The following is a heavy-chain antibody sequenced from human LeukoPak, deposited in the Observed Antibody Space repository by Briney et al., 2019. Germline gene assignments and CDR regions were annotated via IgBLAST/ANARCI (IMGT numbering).Heavy chain of an antibody. CDR2: IKSKTDGGTT. J-gene: IGHJ4*02. D-gene: IGHD5-18*01. Sequence: GGSLRLSCAASGFTFSNAWTSWVRQAPGKGLEWVGHIKSKTDGGTTDYAAPVKGRFTISRDDSKNTLYLQMNSLKTEDTAVYYCTGEGLWSLFDYWGQGTLVTVSS. CDR1: GFTFSNAW. CDR3: TGEGLWSLFDY. V-gene: IGHV3-15*01.